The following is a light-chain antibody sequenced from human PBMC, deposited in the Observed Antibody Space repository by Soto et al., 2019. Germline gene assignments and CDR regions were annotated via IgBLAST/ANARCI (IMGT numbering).Light chain of an antibody. J-gene: IGKJ3*01. V-gene: IGKV1-39*01. CDR2: RTS. CDR1: QNINNF. CDR3: QQSYSTPFT. Sequence: DIQMTQSPSSLSASVGDRVTITCRASQNINNFLNWYRQKPGKAPTLLIYRTSSLHTGVQSKFSGSGSGTDFSLTISSLQTEDFATYYCQQSYSTPFTFGPGTKLDVK.